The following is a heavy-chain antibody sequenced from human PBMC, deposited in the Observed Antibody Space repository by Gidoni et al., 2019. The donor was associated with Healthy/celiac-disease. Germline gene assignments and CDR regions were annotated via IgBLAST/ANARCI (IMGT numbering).Heavy chain of an antibody. D-gene: IGHD4-17*01. J-gene: IGHJ4*02. CDR1: GSTFSSYG. CDR3: AKDKTTVVTPLYYFDY. Sequence: QVQLVESGGGVVQPGRSLRLSCAASGSTFSSYGMHWVRQAPGKGLEWVAVISYDGSNKYYADSVKGRFTISRDNSKNTLYLQMNSLRAEDTAVYYCAKDKTTVVTPLYYFDYWGQGTLVTVSS. CDR2: ISYDGSNK. V-gene: IGHV3-30*18.